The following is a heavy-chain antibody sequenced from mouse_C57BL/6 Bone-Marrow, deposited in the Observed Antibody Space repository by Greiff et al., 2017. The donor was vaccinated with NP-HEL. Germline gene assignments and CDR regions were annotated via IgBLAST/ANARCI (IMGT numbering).Heavy chain of an antibody. CDR2: IDPETGGT. V-gene: IGHV1-15*01. J-gene: IGHJ3*01. D-gene: IGHD4-1*01. CDR3: TRYWDRAY. Sequence: QVQLQQSGAELVRPGASVTLSCKASGYTFTDYEMHWVKQTPVHGLEWIGAIDPETGGTAYNQKFKGKAILTADKSSSTAYMELRSLTSEDSAVYYCTRYWDRAYWGQGTLVTVSA. CDR1: GYTFTDYE.